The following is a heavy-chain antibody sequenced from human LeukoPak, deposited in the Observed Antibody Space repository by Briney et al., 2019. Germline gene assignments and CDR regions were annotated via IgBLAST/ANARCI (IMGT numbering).Heavy chain of an antibody. D-gene: IGHD1-26*01. CDR3: ARKERVCAFYI. J-gene: IGHJ3*02. Sequence: ASVKVSCKASGYTFTSYYMHWVRQAPGQGLEWMGIINTSGGSTSYAQKFQGRVTMTRDTSISTAYMELSRLRSDDTAVYYCARKERVCAFYIWGQGTMVTVSS. V-gene: IGHV1-46*01. CDR2: INTSGGST. CDR1: GYTFTSYY.